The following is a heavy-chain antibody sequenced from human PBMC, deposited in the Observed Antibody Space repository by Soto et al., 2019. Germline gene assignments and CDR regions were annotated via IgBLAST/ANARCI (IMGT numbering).Heavy chain of an antibody. V-gene: IGHV5-51*01. J-gene: IGHJ5*02. D-gene: IGHD4-17*01. CDR3: ARHGFYGDYSSNYFDP. CDR2: IYHSDSQT. Sequence: GESLKISCKGSGYSFSNWWIARGRQMPGKGLEYMRIIYHSDSQTRYSRSFQGQVTSSADESISNAYLQWSSLKASDTAIYYCARHGFYGDYSSNYFDPWGQGTLVTVSS. CDR1: GYSFSNWW.